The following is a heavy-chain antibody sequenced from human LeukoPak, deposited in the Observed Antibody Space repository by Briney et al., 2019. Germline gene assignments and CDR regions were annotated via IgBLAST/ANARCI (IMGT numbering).Heavy chain of an antibody. D-gene: IGHD2-15*01. Sequence: SVKVSCKASGGTFSSYTISWVRQAPGQGLEWMGRIIPILGIANYAQKFQGRVTITADKSTSTAYMELSSLRSEDTAVYYCAREGCSGGSCRPYYFDYWGQGTLVTVSS. J-gene: IGHJ4*02. V-gene: IGHV1-69*04. CDR1: GGTFSSYT. CDR3: AREGCSGGSCRPYYFDY. CDR2: IIPILGIA.